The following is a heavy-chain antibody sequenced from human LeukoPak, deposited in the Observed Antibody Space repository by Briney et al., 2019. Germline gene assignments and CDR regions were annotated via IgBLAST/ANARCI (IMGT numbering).Heavy chain of an antibody. D-gene: IGHD1-26*01. CDR1: GFTFDDYA. CDR3: AKAVGATTAYFDY. CDR2: ISWNSGSI. V-gene: IGHV3-9*01. Sequence: GGSLRLSCAASGFTFDDYAMHWVRHAPGKGLEWVSGISWNSGSIGYADSVKGRFTISRDNAKNSLYLQMNSLRAEDTALYYCAKAVGATTAYFDYWGQGTLVTVSS. J-gene: IGHJ4*02.